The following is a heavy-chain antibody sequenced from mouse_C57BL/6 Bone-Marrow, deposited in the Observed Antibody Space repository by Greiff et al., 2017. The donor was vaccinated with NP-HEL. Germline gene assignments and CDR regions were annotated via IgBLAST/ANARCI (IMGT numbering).Heavy chain of an antibody. CDR2: IYPGSGNT. V-gene: IGHV1-66*01. CDR3: ARGWFAY. CDR1: GYSFTSYY. J-gene: IGHJ3*01. Sequence: QVQLQQSGPELVKPGASVKISCKASGYSFTSYYIHWVKQRPGQGLEWIGWIYPGSGNTKYNEKFKGTATLTADTSSSTAYMQLSSLTSEDSAVYYCARGWFAYWGQGTLVTVSA.